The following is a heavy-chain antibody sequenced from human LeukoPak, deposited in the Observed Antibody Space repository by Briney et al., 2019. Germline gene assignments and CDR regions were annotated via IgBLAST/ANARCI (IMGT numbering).Heavy chain of an antibody. CDR1: GFTFSSYS. CDR3: ARAAYSSGWSDPWYFDL. Sequence: GSLRLSCAASGFTFSSYSMNWVRQPPGKGLEWIGYIYYSGSTNYNPSLKSRVTISVDTSKNQFSLKLSSVTAADTAVYYCARAAYSSGWSDPWYFDLWGRGTLVTVSS. V-gene: IGHV4-59*01. D-gene: IGHD6-19*01. CDR2: IYYSGST. J-gene: IGHJ2*01.